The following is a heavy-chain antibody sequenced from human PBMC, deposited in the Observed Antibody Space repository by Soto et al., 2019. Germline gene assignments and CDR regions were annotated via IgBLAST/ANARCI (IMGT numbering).Heavy chain of an antibody. CDR3: ARDVGVTGTTVGMDV. V-gene: IGHV3-33*01. CDR2: IWYDGSNK. CDR1: GFTFSSYG. Sequence: QVQLVESGGGVVQPGRSLRLSCAASGFTFSSYGMHWVRQAPGKGLEWVAVIWYDGSNKYYADSVKGRFTISRDNSKNTLYLQMNSLRAEDTAVYYCARDVGVTGTTVGMDVWGQGTTVTVSS. J-gene: IGHJ6*02. D-gene: IGHD1-7*01.